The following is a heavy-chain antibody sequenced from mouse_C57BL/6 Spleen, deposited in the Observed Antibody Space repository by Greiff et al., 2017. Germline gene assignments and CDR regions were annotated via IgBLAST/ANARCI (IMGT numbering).Heavy chain of an antibody. CDR1: GYSITSGYY. V-gene: IGHV3-6*01. Sequence: EVQLVESGPGLVKPSQSLSLTCSVTGYSITSGYYWNWIRQFPGNKLEWMGYISYDGSNNYNPSLKNRISITRDTSKNQFFLKLNSVTTEDTATYYCARGLIGGDYWGQGTTLTVSS. D-gene: IGHD1-1*01. CDR2: ISYDGSN. J-gene: IGHJ2*01. CDR3: ARGLIGGDY.